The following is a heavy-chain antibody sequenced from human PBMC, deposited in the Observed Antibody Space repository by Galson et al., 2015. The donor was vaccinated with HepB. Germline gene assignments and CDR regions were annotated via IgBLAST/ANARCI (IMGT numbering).Heavy chain of an antibody. J-gene: IGHJ4*02. CDR2: ISGSGGST. CDR1: GFTFSSYD. Sequence: SLRLSCAASGFTFSSYDMSWVRQAPGKGLEWVSAISGSGGSTYYADSVKGRFTISRDNSKNTLFLQMHSLRAEDTAVYYCAKDQVGGSGSYYFDYWGQGTLVTVSS. D-gene: IGHD3-10*01. CDR3: AKDQVGGSGSYYFDY. V-gene: IGHV3-23*01.